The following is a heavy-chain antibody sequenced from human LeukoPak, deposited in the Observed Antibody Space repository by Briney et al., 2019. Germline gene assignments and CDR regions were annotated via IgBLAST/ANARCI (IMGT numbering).Heavy chain of an antibody. CDR3: ARGGRYCSSTSCSA. J-gene: IGHJ4*02. Sequence: SQTLSLTCTVSGGSISSGDYYWSWIRQPPGKGLEWFGYIYYSGSTYYNPSLKSRVTISVDTSKNQFSLKLSSVTAADTAVYYCARGGRYCSSTSCSAWGQGTLVTVSS. CDR1: GGSISSGDYY. D-gene: IGHD2-2*01. V-gene: IGHV4-30-4*08. CDR2: IYYSGST.